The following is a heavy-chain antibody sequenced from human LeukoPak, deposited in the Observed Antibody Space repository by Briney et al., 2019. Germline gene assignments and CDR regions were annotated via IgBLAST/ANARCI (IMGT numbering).Heavy chain of an antibody. J-gene: IGHJ5*02. CDR1: GGSISSYY. D-gene: IGHD2/OR15-2a*01. Sequence: SETLSLTCTVSGGSISSYYWSWIRPPPRKGLEWIGYIYYSGSTNYNPSLKSRVTISVDTSKNQFSLKLSSVTAADTAVYYCARLLVTNWFDPWGQGTLVTVSS. CDR3: ARLLVTNWFDP. CDR2: IYYSGST. V-gene: IGHV4-59*01.